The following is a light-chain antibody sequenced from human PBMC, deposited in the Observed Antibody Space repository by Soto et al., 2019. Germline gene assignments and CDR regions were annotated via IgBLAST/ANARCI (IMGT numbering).Light chain of an antibody. CDR1: QSISSW. V-gene: IGKV1-5*01. Sequence: DIQMTQSPSTLSASVGDRVTITFRASQSISSWLAWYQHKPGKAPKLLIYDASSLESGVPSRFSGSGSGTEFTLTISSLQPDDFATYYCQQYNSYSITFGQGTRLEIK. J-gene: IGKJ5*01. CDR3: QQYNSYSIT. CDR2: DAS.